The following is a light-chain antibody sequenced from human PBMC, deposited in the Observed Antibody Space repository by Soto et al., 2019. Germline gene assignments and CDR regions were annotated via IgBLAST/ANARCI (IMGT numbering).Light chain of an antibody. J-gene: IGKJ3*01. CDR2: GAS. CDR3: EEYGSSPFT. CDR1: QSVSSNY. V-gene: IGKV3-20*01. Sequence: EIVLTQSPGTLSLSPGERATLSCSASQSVSSNYLTGYQQKPGQAPRLLIYGASSTATRIPDRFIGSGSGRDFTRNISRLEPADFAVYYCEEYGSSPFTFGPATKVDIK.